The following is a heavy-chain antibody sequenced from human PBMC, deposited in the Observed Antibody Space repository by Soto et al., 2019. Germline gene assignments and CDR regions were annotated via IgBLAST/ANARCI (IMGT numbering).Heavy chain of an antibody. J-gene: IGHJ6*02. D-gene: IGHD6-6*01. CDR1: GGTFSSYA. Sequence: ASVKVSCKASGGTFSSYAISWVRQAPGQGLEWMGGIIPIFGTANYAQKFQGRVTITADESTSTAYMELSSLRSEDTAVYYCARPPQGSSSDYYYYYGMDVWGQGTTVTVSS. CDR2: IIPIFGTA. V-gene: IGHV1-69*13. CDR3: ARPPQGSSSDYYYYYGMDV.